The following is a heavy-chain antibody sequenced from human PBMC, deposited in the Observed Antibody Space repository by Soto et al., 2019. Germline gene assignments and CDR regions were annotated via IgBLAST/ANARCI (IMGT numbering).Heavy chain of an antibody. V-gene: IGHV3-33*01. CDR3: ARGPWLVRSGIDY. CDR2: IWYDGSNN. D-gene: IGHD6-19*01. J-gene: IGHJ4*02. Sequence: QVQRVESGGGVVQPGRSLRLSCAASGFTFISYGMHWVRQATVKGLEWVAVIWYDGSNNYYADSVKGRFTISRDKSKNRVYLQMNSLTAEDTAVYYCARGPWLVRSGIDYWGQGTMVTVSS. CDR1: GFTFISYG.